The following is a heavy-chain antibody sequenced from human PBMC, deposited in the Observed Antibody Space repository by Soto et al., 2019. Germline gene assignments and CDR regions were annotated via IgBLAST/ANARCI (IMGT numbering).Heavy chain of an antibody. V-gene: IGHV4-30-4*01. J-gene: IGHJ6*02. Sequence: TLSLTCTVSGGSINIGDYYWTWVRQPPGKGLEWIGNIFHSGSTYYTPSLQSRVTISLDTSKNHFSLKLSSVTPADTAVYYCARDXYYGSGTYYYFYSGMDVWGQGTTVTVSS. CDR3: ARDXYYGSGTYYYFYSGMDV. CDR1: GGSINIGDYY. CDR2: IFHSGST. D-gene: IGHD3-10*01.